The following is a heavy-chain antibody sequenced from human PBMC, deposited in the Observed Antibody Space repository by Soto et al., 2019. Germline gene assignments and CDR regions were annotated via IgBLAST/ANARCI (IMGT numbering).Heavy chain of an antibody. J-gene: IGHJ5*02. D-gene: IGHD2-21*02. Sequence: ASVKVSCQGSGYTFTRYALHWVRQAPGQRLEWMGWINAGNGNTKYSQKFQGRVTITRDTSANTAYIERRRLSFEVTAVKYWSKVTPASFDPWGQGTLVTVS. CDR1: GYTFTRYA. CDR3: SKVTPASFDP. V-gene: IGHV1-3*01. CDR2: INAGNGNT.